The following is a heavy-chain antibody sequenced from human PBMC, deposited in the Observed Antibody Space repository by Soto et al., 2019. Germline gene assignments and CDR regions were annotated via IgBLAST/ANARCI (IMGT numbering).Heavy chain of an antibody. CDR2: ITNSGST. V-gene: IGHV4-34*01. J-gene: IGHJ5*01. D-gene: IGHD5-18*01. Sequence: SETRSLTGAVVGGSFSDSYWSWIRQSPEKGVEWIGEITNSGSTYYNPSLKSRVTISGDTSKNQFSLEERSVTAADRAVYFGASGRTAIPPRWFDSWGQGTLVAVSS. CDR1: GGSFSDSY. CDR3: ASGRTAIPPRWFDS.